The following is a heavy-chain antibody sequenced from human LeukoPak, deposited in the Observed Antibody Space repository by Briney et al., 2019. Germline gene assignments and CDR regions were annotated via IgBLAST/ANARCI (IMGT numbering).Heavy chain of an antibody. CDR3: ARGSSSPVF. V-gene: IGHV3-66*01. CDR2: IFASGST. D-gene: IGHD6-13*01. CDR1: GFSVSGNY. Sequence: GGSLRLSCTTSGFSVSGNYMSWVRQAPGKGLEWVSVIFASGSTYYADSVKGRFTFSRDIFRNALYLQLNSLRVEDTALYYCARGSSSPVFGGQGTLVTVSS. J-gene: IGHJ4*02.